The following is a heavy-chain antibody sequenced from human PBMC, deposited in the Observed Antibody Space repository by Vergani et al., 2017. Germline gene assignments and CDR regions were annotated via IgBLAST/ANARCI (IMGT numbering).Heavy chain of an antibody. CDR2: IYYSGST. D-gene: IGHD6-13*01. Sequence: QVQLQESGPGLVKPSETLSLTCTVSGGSISSYYWSWIRQPPGKGLEWIGYIYYSGSTNYNPSLKSRVTISVDTSKNQFSLKLSSVTAADTAVYYCAIAGSSSWYYDAFDIWGQGTMVTVSS. CDR3: AIAGSSSWYYDAFDI. J-gene: IGHJ3*02. CDR1: GGSISSYY. V-gene: IGHV4-59*01.